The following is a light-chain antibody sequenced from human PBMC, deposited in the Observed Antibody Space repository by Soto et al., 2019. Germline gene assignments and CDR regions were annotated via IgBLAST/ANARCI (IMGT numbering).Light chain of an antibody. J-gene: IGLJ2*01. V-gene: IGLV2-14*01. CDR2: GVT. CDR1: SSDVGGYNY. Sequence: QSALTQPASVSGSPGQSITISCTGTSSDVGGYNYVSWYQQHPGKAPKLLIYGVTNRPSGVSNRFSGSKSGNKASLTISGLQTEDEADYYCTSYTSSNTYVVLGGGTKVTVL. CDR3: TSYTSSNTYVV.